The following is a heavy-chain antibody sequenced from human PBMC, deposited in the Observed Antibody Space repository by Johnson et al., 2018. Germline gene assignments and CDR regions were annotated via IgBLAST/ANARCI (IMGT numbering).Heavy chain of an antibody. CDR1: GFTFGDFV. V-gene: IGHV3-30*18. D-gene: IGHD1-26*01. J-gene: IGHJ4*02. Sequence: QVQLVESGGGAVQXGRYXRLXCVASGFTFGDFVMYWVRQAPGKGLEWVTAISSDGRTTYYADSVRGRFTISRDNAKNTLHLQMNSLRAEDTAVYYCANVASSGTYPDYYFDYWGQGTLITVSS. CDR3: ANVASSGTYPDYYFDY. CDR2: ISSDGRTT.